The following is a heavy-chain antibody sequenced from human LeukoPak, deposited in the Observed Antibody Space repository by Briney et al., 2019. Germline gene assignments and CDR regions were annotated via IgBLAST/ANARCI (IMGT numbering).Heavy chain of an antibody. CDR2: IIPIFGTA. CDR1: GGTFSSYA. CDR3: AREGHYDILTGYRDY. V-gene: IGHV1-69*13. Sequence: ASVKVSCKASGGTFSSYAISWVRQAPGQGLEWMGGIIPIFGTANYAQKFQGRVTITADESTSTAYMELSSLRSEDTAVYHCAREGHYDILTGYRDYWGQGTLVTVSS. J-gene: IGHJ4*02. D-gene: IGHD3-9*01.